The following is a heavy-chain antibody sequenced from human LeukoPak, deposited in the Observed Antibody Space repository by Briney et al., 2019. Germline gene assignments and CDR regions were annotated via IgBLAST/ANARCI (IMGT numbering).Heavy chain of an antibody. Sequence: ASVKVSCKASGYTFTGYYMHWVRQAPGQGLEWMGWINPNSGGTNYAQKFQGWVTMTRDTSISTAYMELSRLRSDDTDVYYCARDNDSWYWFDPWGQGTLVTVSS. CDR1: GYTFTGYY. CDR2: INPNSGGT. CDR3: ARDNDSWYWFDP. V-gene: IGHV1-2*04. J-gene: IGHJ5*02. D-gene: IGHD6-13*01.